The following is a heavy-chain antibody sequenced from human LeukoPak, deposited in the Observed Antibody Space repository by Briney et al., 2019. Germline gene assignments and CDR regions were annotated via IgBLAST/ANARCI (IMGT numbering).Heavy chain of an antibody. Sequence: GGSLRLSCAASGFTFSSYGMHWVRQAPGKGLEWVSGISWNSGSIGYADSVKGRFTISRDNAKNSLYLHMNNLRAEDTAVYYCARRKQQLSSVLDYWGQGSLVTVSS. CDR3: ARRKQQLSSVLDY. V-gene: IGHV3-9*01. J-gene: IGHJ4*02. D-gene: IGHD6-13*01. CDR2: ISWNSGSI. CDR1: GFTFSSYG.